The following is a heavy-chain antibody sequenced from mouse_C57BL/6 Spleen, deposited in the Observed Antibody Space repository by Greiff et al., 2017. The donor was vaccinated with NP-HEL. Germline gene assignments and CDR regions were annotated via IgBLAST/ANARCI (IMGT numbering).Heavy chain of an antibody. CDR2: IDPSDSET. V-gene: IGHV1-52*01. CDR1: GYTFTSYW. Sequence: QVQLQQPGAELVRPGSSVKLSCKASGYTFTSYWMHWVKQRPIQGLEWIGNIDPSDSETHYNQKFKDKATLTVDKSSSTAYMQLSSLTSEDSAVYYCARDYYGSSGAYWGQGTLVTVSA. J-gene: IGHJ3*01. D-gene: IGHD1-1*01. CDR3: ARDYYGSSGAY.